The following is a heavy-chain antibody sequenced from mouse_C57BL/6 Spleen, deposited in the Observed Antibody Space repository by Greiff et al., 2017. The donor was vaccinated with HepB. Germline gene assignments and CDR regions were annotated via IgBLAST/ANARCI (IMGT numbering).Heavy chain of an antibody. D-gene: IGHD1-1*01. CDR3: ARGIVYYYGSSPYWYFDV. Sequence: ESGPGLVKPSQSLSLTCSVTGYSITSGYYWNWIRQFPGNKLEWMGYISYDGSNNYNPSLKNRISITRDTSKNQFFLKLNSVTTEDTATYYCARGIVYYYGSSPYWYFDVWGTGTTVTVSS. CDR1: GYSITSGYY. V-gene: IGHV3-6*01. CDR2: ISYDGSN. J-gene: IGHJ1*03.